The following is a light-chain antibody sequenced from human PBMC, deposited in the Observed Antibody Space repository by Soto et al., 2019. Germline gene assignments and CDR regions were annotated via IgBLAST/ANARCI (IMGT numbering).Light chain of an antibody. Sequence: EVVMTQSPSTLSASVGERVTLSCRASKNIYTYVAWYQQKPGKAPRLLIYGASTRHTGIPTRFSGSGSGTDFTLTISRLEPEDFATYYCQQYDNTPQTFGQGTKVDIK. J-gene: IGKJ1*01. CDR3: QQYDNTPQT. V-gene: IGKV3D-15*01. CDR1: KNIYTY. CDR2: GAS.